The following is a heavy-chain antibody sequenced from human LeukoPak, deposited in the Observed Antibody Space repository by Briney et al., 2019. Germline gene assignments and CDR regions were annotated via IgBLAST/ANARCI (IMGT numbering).Heavy chain of an antibody. CDR3: ARGSRIVVVVAATPRYFDY. D-gene: IGHD2-15*01. CDR1: GGSFSGYY. Sequence: SETLSLTCAVYGGSFSGYYWSWIRQPPGKGLEWIGEINHSGSTNYNPSLKSRVTISVDTSKNQFSLELSSVTAADTAVYYCARGSRIVVVVAATPRYFDYWGQGTLVTVSS. V-gene: IGHV4-34*01. J-gene: IGHJ4*02. CDR2: INHSGST.